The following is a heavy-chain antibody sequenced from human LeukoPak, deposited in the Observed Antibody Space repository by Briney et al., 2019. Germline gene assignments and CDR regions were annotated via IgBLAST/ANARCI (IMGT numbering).Heavy chain of an antibody. CDR1: GGSISSSSYY. CDR2: IYYSGST. D-gene: IGHD6-13*01. V-gene: IGHV4-39*01. J-gene: IGHJ4*02. CDR3: ARYSSSRTVFDY. Sequence: SETLSLTCTVSGGSISSSSYYWGWIRQPPGKGLEWIGSIYYSGSTYYNPSRKSRVTISVDTSKNQFSLKLSSVTAADTAVYYCARYSSSRTVFDYWGQGTLVTVSS.